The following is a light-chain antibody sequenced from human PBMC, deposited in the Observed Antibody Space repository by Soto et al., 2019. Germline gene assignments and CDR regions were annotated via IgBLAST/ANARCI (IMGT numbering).Light chain of an antibody. CDR3: QQYGSSPVT. CDR1: QSVVRTY. Sequence: DIVWTQSPGTLSLSPGESATLSCRASQSVVRTYLAWYQQKPGQAPRLLIYGTSNRATGIPDRFSGSGSGTDFALTVSGLEPEDFAVYYCQQYGSSPVTFGPGTKVDF. CDR2: GTS. J-gene: IGKJ3*01. V-gene: IGKV3-20*01.